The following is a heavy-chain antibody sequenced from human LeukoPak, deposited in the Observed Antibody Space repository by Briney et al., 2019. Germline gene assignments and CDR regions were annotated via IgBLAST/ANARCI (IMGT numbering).Heavy chain of an antibody. CDR3: ARDLGDSSSYYLTTGYNWFDP. D-gene: IGHD3-22*01. V-gene: IGHV4-59*01. CDR2: IYYSGST. J-gene: IGHJ5*02. Sequence: SETLSLTCTVSGGSISSYYWSWIRQPPGKGLEWIGYIYYSGSTNYNPSLKSRVTISVDTSKNQFSLKLSSVTAADTAVYYCARDLGDSSSYYLTTGYNWFDPWGQGTLVTVSS. CDR1: GGSISSYY.